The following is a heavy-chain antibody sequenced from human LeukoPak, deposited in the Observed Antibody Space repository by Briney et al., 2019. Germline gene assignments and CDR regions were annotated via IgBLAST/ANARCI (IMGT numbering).Heavy chain of an antibody. CDR1: GYTFTGYY. CDR3: ARDLITMVRGPDDAFDI. Sequence: ASVKVSCKASGYTFTGYYMHWVRQAPGQGLEWMGWINPNSGGTNYAQKFQGRVTMTRDTSISTAYMELSRLRSEDTAVYYCARDLITMVRGPDDAFDIWGQGTMVTVSS. J-gene: IGHJ3*02. D-gene: IGHD3-10*01. CDR2: INPNSGGT. V-gene: IGHV1-2*02.